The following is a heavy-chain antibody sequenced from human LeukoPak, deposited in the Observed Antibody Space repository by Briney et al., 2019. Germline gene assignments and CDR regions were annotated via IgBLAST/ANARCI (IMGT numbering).Heavy chain of an antibody. Sequence: PGGSLRLSCAASGFTFSNAWMSWVRQAPGKGLEWVGRIKSKTDGGTTDYAAPVKGRFTISRDNAKNSLYLQMNSLRAEDTAVYYCANLFSLTSGYWGQGTLVTVSS. CDR3: ANLFSLTSGY. D-gene: IGHD4/OR15-4a*01. CDR2: IKSKTDGGTT. J-gene: IGHJ4*02. V-gene: IGHV3-15*01. CDR1: GFTFSNAW.